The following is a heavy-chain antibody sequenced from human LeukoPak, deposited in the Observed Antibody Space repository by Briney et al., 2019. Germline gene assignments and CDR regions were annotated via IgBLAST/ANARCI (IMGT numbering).Heavy chain of an antibody. CDR3: ARHLSGVTGYTYGRGIDY. CDR1: GFTFSNYW. CDR2: INSDGSRT. D-gene: IGHD5-18*01. J-gene: IGHJ4*02. Sequence: GGSLRLSCAASGFTFSNYWMHWVRQAPGKGLVWVSRINSDGSRTTYADSVKGRFTISRDNAKTSLYLQMNSLRAEDTAVYYCARHLSGVTGYTYGRGIDYWGQGTLVTVSS. V-gene: IGHV3-74*01.